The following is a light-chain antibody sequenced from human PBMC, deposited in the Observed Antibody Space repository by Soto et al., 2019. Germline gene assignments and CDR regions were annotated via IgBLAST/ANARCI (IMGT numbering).Light chain of an antibody. CDR3: CSYTSRTTYV. CDR1: ASDVGGYNY. CDR2: AVS. J-gene: IGLJ1*01. V-gene: IGLV2-14*01. Sequence: QSALTQPASVSGSPGQSITISCTGTASDVGGYNYVSWYQQHPGKAPKLMIHAVSNRPSGISSRFSGSKSGNTASLTISGLQSEDEAEYFCCSYTSRTTYVFGSGTRSPS.